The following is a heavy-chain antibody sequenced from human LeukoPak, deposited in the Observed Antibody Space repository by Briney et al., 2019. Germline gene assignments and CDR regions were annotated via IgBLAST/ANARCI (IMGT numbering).Heavy chain of an antibody. D-gene: IGHD2-15*01. J-gene: IGHJ6*03. CDR3: ARVVVVAAVYYYYYMDV. CDR1: GGTFSSYA. CDR2: IIPIFGTA. V-gene: IGHV1-69*13. Sequence: EASVKVSCKASGGTFSSYAISWVRQAPGQRLEWMGGIIPIFGTANYAQKFQGRVTITADESTSTAYMELSSLRSEDTAVYYCARVVVVAAVYYYYYMDVWGKGTTVTVSS.